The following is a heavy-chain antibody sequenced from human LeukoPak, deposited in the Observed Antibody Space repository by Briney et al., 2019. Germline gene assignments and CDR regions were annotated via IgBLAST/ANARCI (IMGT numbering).Heavy chain of an antibody. D-gene: IGHD1-26*01. CDR3: ARGVGAISFY. CDR1: GGTFSSYA. J-gene: IGHJ4*02. V-gene: IGHV1-69*05. CDR2: IIPIFGTA. Sequence: ASVKVSCKASGGTFSSYAISWVRQAPGQGLEWMGGIIPIFGTANYAQKFQGRVAMTRNTSISTAYMELSSLRSEDTAVYYCARGVGAISFYWGQGTLVTVSS.